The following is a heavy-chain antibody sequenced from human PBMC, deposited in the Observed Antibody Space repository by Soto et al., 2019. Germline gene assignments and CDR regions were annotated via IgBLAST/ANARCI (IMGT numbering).Heavy chain of an antibody. CDR3: ARRAGGYGDYHMDV. CDR1: GFTFSSYA. D-gene: IGHD4-17*01. V-gene: IGHV3-30-3*01. CDR2: ISYDGSNK. J-gene: IGHJ6*02. Sequence: QVQLVESGGGVVQPGRSLRLSCAASGFTFSSYAMHWVRQAPGKGLEWVAVISYDGSNKYYADSVKGRFTISRDNSKNTLYLQMNSLRAEDTAVYYCARRAGGYGDYHMDVWGQGTTVTVSS.